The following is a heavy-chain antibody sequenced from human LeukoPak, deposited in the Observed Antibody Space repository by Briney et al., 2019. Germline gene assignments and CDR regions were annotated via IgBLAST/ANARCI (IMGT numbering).Heavy chain of an antibody. J-gene: IGHJ1*01. D-gene: IGHD1-7*01. V-gene: IGHV3-72*01. Sequence: PGGSLRLSCEVFGFTFSDHYMEWVRQAPGKGLEWVGRARNKPKGYTTVYAAFVKDRFTISRDDSKDSLYLQMNSLKTDDTAVYYCATVEGNYGHWGQGTLVTVSS. CDR1: GFTFSDHY. CDR2: ARNKPKGYTT. CDR3: ATVEGNYGH.